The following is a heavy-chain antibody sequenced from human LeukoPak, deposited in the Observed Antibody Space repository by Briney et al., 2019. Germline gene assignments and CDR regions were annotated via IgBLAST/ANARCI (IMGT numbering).Heavy chain of an antibody. V-gene: IGHV1-24*01. D-gene: IGHD4-17*01. CDR1: GYTLTELS. J-gene: IGHJ3*02. CDR3: ATDLEVTKSLGAFDI. CDR2: FDPEDGET. Sequence: ASVKVSCKVSGYTLTELSMHWVRQAPGKGLEWMGGFDPEDGETIYAQKFQGRVTMTEDTSTDTAYMELSSLRSEDTAVYYCATDLEVTKSLGAFDIWGQGTMVTVSS.